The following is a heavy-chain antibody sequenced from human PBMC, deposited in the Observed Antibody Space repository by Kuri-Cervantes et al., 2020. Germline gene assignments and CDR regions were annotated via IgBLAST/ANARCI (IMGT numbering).Heavy chain of an antibody. CDR1: GYTFTSYG. Sequence: ASVKVSCKASGYTFTSYGISWVRQAPGQGLEWMGWISAYNGNTNYAQKLQGRVTMTTDTSTSTAYMELSSLRSEDTAVYYCARAHYDILIDQSLDIDYWGQGTLVTVSS. CDR2: ISAYNGNT. V-gene: IGHV1-18*01. D-gene: IGHD3-9*01. J-gene: IGHJ4*02. CDR3: ARAHYDILIDQSLDIDY.